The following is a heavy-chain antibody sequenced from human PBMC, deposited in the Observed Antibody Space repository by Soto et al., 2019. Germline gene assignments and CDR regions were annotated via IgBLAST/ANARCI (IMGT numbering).Heavy chain of an antibody. CDR2: MNQDGSES. V-gene: IGHV3-7*01. J-gene: IGHJ4*02. CDR3: ARLSTSAGRRDLAC. CDR1: GFSLSSYW. Sequence: VQLVESGGGLVQPGGSLRLSCAASGFSLSSYWMSWVRQAPGKGLEWVANMNQDGSESDYVGSVKGRFTFTRDNAKNSLYLQINSLRAEDTAVYYCARLSTSAGRRDLACWGQGTLVTVSS.